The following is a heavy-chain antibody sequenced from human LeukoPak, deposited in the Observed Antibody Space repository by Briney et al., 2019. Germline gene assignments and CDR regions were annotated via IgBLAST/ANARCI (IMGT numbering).Heavy chain of an antibody. J-gene: IGHJ4*02. Sequence: PGGSLRLSCAASGFTFSSYAMSWVRQPPGKGLEWIGEINHSGSTNYNPSLKSRVTISVDTSKNQFSLKLSSVTAADTAVYYCARGQYCSSTSCYTISIAAAGAFDYWGQGTLVTVSS. CDR1: GFTFSSYA. D-gene: IGHD2-2*02. CDR3: ARGQYCSSTSCYTISIAAAGAFDY. V-gene: IGHV4-34*01. CDR2: INHSGST.